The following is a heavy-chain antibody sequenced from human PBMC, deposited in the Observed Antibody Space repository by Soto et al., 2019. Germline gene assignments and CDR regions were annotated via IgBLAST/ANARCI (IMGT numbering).Heavy chain of an antibody. Sequence: GGSLRLSCAASGFTFSSYAMSWVRQAPGKGLEWVSAISGSGGSTYYADSVKGRFTISRDNSKNTLYLQMNSLRAEDTAVYYCETDIEVAGQTFDYWGQGTLVTVSS. CDR3: ETDIEVAGQTFDY. D-gene: IGHD6-19*01. CDR2: ISGSGGST. CDR1: GFTFSSYA. V-gene: IGHV3-23*01. J-gene: IGHJ4*02.